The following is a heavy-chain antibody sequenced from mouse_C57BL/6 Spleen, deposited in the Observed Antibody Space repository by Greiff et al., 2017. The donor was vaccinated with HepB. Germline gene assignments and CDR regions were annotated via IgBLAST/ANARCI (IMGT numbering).Heavy chain of an antibody. CDR2: INPGSGGT. Sequence: QVQLQQSGAELVRPGTSVKVSCKASGYAFTNYLIEWVKQRPGQGLEWIGVINPGSGGTNYNEKFKGKATLTVDKSSSTAYMQLSSLTSEDSAVYFCARDYGNYEEVFDYWGQGTTLTVSS. J-gene: IGHJ2*01. D-gene: IGHD2-1*01. CDR3: ARDYGNYEEVFDY. CDR1: GYAFTNYL. V-gene: IGHV1-54*01.